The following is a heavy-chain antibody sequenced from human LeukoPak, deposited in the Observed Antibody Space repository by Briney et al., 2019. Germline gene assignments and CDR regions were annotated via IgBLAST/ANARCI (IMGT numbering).Heavy chain of an antibody. Sequence: PGGSLRLSCAASGFTFDDHAMHWVRQAPGKGLEWVSLIGNDGSTKYADSVKGRFTISRGSSKNSLYLEMHSLRTEDTALYYCAGQIKYYYGSGSYWTAFDIWGQGTMVTVSS. CDR1: GFTFDDHA. J-gene: IGHJ3*02. CDR3: AGQIKYYYGSGSYWTAFDI. V-gene: IGHV3-43*02. CDR2: IGNDGST. D-gene: IGHD3-10*01.